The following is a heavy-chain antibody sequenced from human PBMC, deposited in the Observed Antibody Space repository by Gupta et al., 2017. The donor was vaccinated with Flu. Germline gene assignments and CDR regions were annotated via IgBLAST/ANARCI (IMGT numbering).Heavy chain of an antibody. V-gene: IGHV3-23*01. CDR3: AKCTNDALRSGWCHWFDP. D-gene: IGHD6-19*01. J-gene: IGHJ5*02. Sequence: EVQLLESGGGLEQPGGSLRLACAASGFTFSTSAMNWVRQAPGKGLEWVSSIRGTGDGTSYADSVKGRFIISRDNSKNMVYLQMNSLRAEDTAFYYCAKCTNDALRSGWCHWFDPWGQGTLVIVSS. CDR1: GFTFSTSA. CDR2: IRGTGDGT.